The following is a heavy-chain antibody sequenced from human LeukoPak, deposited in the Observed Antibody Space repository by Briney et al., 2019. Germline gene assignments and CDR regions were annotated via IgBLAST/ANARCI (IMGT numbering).Heavy chain of an antibody. D-gene: IGHD2-2*01. Sequence: SVKVSCKASGGTFSSYAISWVRQAPGQGLEWMGGIIPIFGTANYAQKFQGRVTITADKSTSTAYMELSSLRSEDTAVYYCARDPLYCSSTSCPGYYYGMDVWGKGTTVTVSS. CDR3: ARDPLYCSSTSCPGYYYGMDV. J-gene: IGHJ6*04. V-gene: IGHV1-69*06. CDR2: IIPIFGTA. CDR1: GGTFSSYA.